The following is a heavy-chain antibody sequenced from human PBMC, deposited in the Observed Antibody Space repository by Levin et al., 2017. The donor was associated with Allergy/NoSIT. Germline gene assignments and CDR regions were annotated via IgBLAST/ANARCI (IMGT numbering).Heavy chain of an antibody. CDR2: INPSGGTT. V-gene: IGHV1-46*01. J-gene: IGHJ6*02. CDR1: GYTFSSNY. CDR3: ARDQGGGSSGWYGYYYYYGMDV. D-gene: IGHD6-19*01. Sequence: GESLKISCKASGYTFSSNYMHWVRQAPGQGLEWMGIINPSGGTTSYAEKFQGRVTMTRDTSTSTVYMKLSSLRSEDTAVYYCARDQGGGSSGWYGYYYYYGMDVWGQGTTVTVSS.